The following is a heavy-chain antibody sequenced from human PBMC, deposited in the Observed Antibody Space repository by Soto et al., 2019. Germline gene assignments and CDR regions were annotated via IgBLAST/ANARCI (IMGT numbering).Heavy chain of an antibody. CDR3: ARDVGLDSDDFFAY. CDR2: LSSDGIYK. J-gene: IGHJ4*02. Sequence: PGGSLRLSCAASGFTFSTYPVHWVRQAPGKGLEWVAVLSSDGIYKVYADSVRGRFTISRDKSKTTLYLQMDSLRAEDTAMYFCARDVGLDSDDFFAYWGQGNQVTVSS. CDR1: GFTFSTYP. D-gene: IGHD3-9*01. V-gene: IGHV3-30*04.